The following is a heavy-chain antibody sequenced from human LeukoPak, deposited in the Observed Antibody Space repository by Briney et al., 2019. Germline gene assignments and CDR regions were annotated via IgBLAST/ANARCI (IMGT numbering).Heavy chain of an antibody. CDR3: ATAEPGYGSGWGHFQH. CDR1: GYIFTELS. D-gene: IGHD6-19*01. Sequence: GASVKVSCKVSGYIFTELSMHWVRQAPGKGLEWMGGYDPEDGETIYGQKFHGRVTMTEDTSTDTAYMELSSLGSEDTAVYYCATAEPGYGSGWGHFQHWGQGTLVTVSS. V-gene: IGHV1-24*01. J-gene: IGHJ1*01. CDR2: YDPEDGET.